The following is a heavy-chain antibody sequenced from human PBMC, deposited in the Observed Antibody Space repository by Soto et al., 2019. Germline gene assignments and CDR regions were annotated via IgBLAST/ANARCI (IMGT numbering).Heavy chain of an antibody. CDR2: ISAYNGNT. J-gene: IGHJ4*02. D-gene: IGHD5-18*01. CDR1: GYTFTIYG. V-gene: IGHV1-18*01. Sequence: ASVKVSCKVSGYTFTIYGISWVRQAPGQGLEWMGWISAYNGNTNYAQKLQGRVTMTTDTSTSTAYMELRSLRSDDTAVYYCARWLTAMVPFYFAYWGQGTLVTVSS. CDR3: ARWLTAMVPFYFAY.